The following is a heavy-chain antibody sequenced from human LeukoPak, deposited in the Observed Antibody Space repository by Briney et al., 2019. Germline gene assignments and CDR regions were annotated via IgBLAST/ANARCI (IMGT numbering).Heavy chain of an antibody. CDR2: IRYDESNK. J-gene: IGHJ5*02. V-gene: IGHV3-30*02. Sequence: GGSLRLSCAASGFIFSNYGMHWVRQAPGKGLEWVAFIRYDESNKFYADSVKGRFTISRDNSKNILFLQMNSLRAEDTAVYYCATMQWLEGVDWFDPWGQGTLVTVTS. D-gene: IGHD6-19*01. CDR1: GFIFSNYG. CDR3: ATMQWLEGVDWFDP.